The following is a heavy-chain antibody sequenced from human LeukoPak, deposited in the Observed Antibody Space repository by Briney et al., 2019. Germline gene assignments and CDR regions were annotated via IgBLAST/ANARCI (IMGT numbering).Heavy chain of an antibody. CDR3: AKGSSIYYYYYMDV. Sequence: GGSLRLSCAASGFTFDDYAMHWVRQAPGKGLEWVSLISWDGGSTYYADSVKGRFTISRDNSKNSLYLQMNSLRAEDTALYYCAKGSSIYYYYYMDVWGKGTTVTISS. D-gene: IGHD2-21*01. CDR1: GFTFDDYA. J-gene: IGHJ6*03. V-gene: IGHV3-43D*03. CDR2: ISWDGGST.